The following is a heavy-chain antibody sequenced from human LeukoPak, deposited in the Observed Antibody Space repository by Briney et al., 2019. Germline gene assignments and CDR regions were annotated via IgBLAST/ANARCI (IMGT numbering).Heavy chain of an antibody. J-gene: IGHJ4*02. CDR2: IYSSGST. CDR3: ARVPGDSSGYFDY. D-gene: IGHD3-22*01. Sequence: SETLSLTCTVSGGSISSGSYYWSWIRQPAGKGLGWIGRIYSSGSTNYNPSLKSRGTISVDTSKNQFSLKRSSVTAADTAVYYCARVPGDSSGYFDYWGQGTLVTVSS. CDR1: GGSISSGSYY. V-gene: IGHV4-61*02.